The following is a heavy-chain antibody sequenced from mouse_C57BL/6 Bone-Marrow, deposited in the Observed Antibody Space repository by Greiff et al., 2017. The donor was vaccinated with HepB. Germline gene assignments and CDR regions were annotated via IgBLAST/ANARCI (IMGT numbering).Heavy chain of an antibody. Sequence: EVQGVESGGDLVKPGGSLKLSCAASGFTFSSYGMSWVRQTPDKRLEWVATISSGGSYTYYPDSVKGRFPISRDNAKNTLYLQMSSLKSEDTAMYYCARHYDYDGYWGQGTTLTVSS. CDR1: GFTFSSYG. V-gene: IGHV5-6*01. CDR3: ARHYDYDGY. D-gene: IGHD2-4*01. CDR2: ISSGGSYT. J-gene: IGHJ2*01.